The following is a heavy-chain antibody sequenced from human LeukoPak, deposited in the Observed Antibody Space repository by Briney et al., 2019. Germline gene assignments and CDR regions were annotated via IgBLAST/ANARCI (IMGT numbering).Heavy chain of an antibody. V-gene: IGHV3-11*04. D-gene: IGHD3-10*02. Sequence: LSLTCAVYGGSFSGYYWSWIRQPPGKGLEWVSGISGSGGSTYYADSVKGRFTISRDNAKNSLYLQMNSLRAEDTAVYYCAELGITMIGGVWGKGTTVTISS. CDR2: ISGSGGST. CDR1: GGSFSGYY. CDR3: AELGITMIGGV. J-gene: IGHJ6*04.